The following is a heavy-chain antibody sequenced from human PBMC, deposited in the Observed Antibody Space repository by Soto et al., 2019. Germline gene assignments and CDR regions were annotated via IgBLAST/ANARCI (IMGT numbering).Heavy chain of an antibody. CDR2: MNAKSGGT. CDR1: GYTFSDFD. CDR3: SQGNPFNYAGFDV. Sequence: QAHLEQSGAELKRPGASVKVSCKASGYTFSDFDINWLRQASGQGPEWMGWMNAKSGGTFFPQRFQGKFNMTWDTSLSTAYMDVGSLTSDDTAIYSFSQGNPFNYAGFDVWGQGTTVAVSS. J-gene: IGHJ6*02. D-gene: IGHD3-16*01. V-gene: IGHV1-8*01.